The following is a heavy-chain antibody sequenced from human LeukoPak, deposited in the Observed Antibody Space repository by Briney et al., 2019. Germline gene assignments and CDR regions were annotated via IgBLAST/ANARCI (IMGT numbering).Heavy chain of an antibody. D-gene: IGHD3-22*01. J-gene: IGHJ6*03. V-gene: IGHV1-2*02. CDR1: GYTFTGYY. CDR3: ARVPYIVVVGYYYMDV. Sequence: ASVKVSCKASGYTFTGYYMHWVRQAPGQGLEWMGWINPNSGGTNYAQKFQGRVTMTRDTSISTAYMELSRLRSDDTAVYYCARVPYIVVVGYYYMDVWGKGTTVTVSS. CDR2: INPNSGGT.